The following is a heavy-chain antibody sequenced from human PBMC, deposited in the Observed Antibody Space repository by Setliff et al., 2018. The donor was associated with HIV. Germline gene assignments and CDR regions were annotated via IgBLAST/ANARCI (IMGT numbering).Heavy chain of an antibody. CDR2: LYGSGDT. J-gene: IGHJ4*02. D-gene: IGHD6-19*01. V-gene: IGHV3-66*02. CDR1: GFTLSNTY. CDR3: ARVLPYNSALDK. Sequence: GGSLRLSCAASGFTLSNTYMAWVRQAPGKRPEWVSTLYGSGDTYHADSVKSRFTLSRDTSKNTMFLQMNSLRHEDTALYYCARVLPYNSALDKWGQGTLVTVSS.